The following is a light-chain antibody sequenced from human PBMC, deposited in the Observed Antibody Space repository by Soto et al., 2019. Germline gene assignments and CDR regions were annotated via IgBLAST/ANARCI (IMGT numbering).Light chain of an antibody. CDR3: QKYSSVPV. CDR1: QGIRNY. V-gene: IGKV1-27*01. J-gene: IGKJ3*01. CDR2: AAS. Sequence: DIQMTQSPTSLSASVGDRVTITCRASQGIRNYVAWYQQIPGKAPKLLIYAASTLQSVVPSRFSGSGSGTDFTLTINGLQPEDLATYSCQKYSSVPVFGPGTKVEIK.